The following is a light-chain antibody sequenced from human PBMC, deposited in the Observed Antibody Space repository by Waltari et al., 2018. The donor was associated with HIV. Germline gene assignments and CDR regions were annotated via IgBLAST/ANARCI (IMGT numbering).Light chain of an antibody. CDR3: QQTYSPPRT. CDR2: LAS. J-gene: IGKJ5*01. Sequence: DIQMTQSPSSLSASIGDTVTITCRASQNIDNYLNWYQHQSGRVPKLLLYLASTLQTGVSPRFSGRGSGTLFSLIISDVQPEDLATYFCQQTYSPPRTFGPGTR. V-gene: IGKV1-39*01. CDR1: QNIDNY.